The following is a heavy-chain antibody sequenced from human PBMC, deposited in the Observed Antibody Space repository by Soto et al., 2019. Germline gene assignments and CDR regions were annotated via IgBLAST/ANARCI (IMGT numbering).Heavy chain of an antibody. CDR2: INSDGSST. CDR3: VRETTGFDY. J-gene: IGHJ4*02. CDR1: GFMFSSHW. V-gene: IGHV3-74*01. Sequence: GGSLRLSCAASGFMFSSHWRYWVRQAPGKGLVWVSRINSDGSSTYYADFVKGRFTISRDNAKNTLYLQMSSLRGEDTAVYYCVRETTGFDYWGQGTVVTVSS. D-gene: IGHD1-1*01.